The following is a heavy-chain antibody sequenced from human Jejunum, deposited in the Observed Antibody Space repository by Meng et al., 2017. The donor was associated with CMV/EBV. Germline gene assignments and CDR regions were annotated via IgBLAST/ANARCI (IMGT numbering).Heavy chain of an antibody. D-gene: IGHD2-15*01. J-gene: IGHJ4*02. CDR2: ISGSGLVT. CDR1: GFPLSNYA. CDR3: AKGTREGTPFDY. V-gene: IGHV3-23*01. Sequence: SGFPLSNYAMSWVRQAPGRGLEWVSLISGSGLVTHYADSVKGRFTISRDNSNNTLYLQMNSLRAEDTAIYYCAKGTREGTPFDYWGQGTLVTVSS.